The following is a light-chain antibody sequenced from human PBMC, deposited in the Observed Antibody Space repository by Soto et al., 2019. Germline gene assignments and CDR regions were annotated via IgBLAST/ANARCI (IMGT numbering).Light chain of an antibody. J-gene: IGKJ5*01. Sequence: EIMLTQSPGTLSLSPGERATLSCRASQSVSSNYLAWYQQRPGQAPRLLIYGAASRATGIPDRLSGSGSGTDFTLTISRLEPEDFAVYYCQQYGSSPITFGQGTRLE. CDR3: QQYGSSPIT. CDR1: QSVSSNY. CDR2: GAA. V-gene: IGKV3-20*01.